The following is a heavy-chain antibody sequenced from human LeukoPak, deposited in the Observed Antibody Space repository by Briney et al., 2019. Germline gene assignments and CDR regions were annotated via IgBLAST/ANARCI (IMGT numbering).Heavy chain of an antibody. CDR3: ARDFDDVNGNYYYIPDY. V-gene: IGHV3-30*02. D-gene: IGHD3-10*01. CDR1: GFNFSTNG. J-gene: IGHJ4*02. CDR2: IRFDGTKT. Sequence: GGSLRLSCETSGFNFSTNGMQWARLARGKGREWVSFIRFDGTKTFYGDSVGGRFTISRDTPKNTLYLQLSSLRGDDTAVYYCARDFDDVNGNYYYIPDYWGQGTLVTVSS.